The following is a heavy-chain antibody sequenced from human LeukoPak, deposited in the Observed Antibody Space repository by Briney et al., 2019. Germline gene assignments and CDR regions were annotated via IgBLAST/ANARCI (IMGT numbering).Heavy chain of an antibody. CDR1: GFTIFSY. D-gene: IGHD7-27*01. Sequence: GGSLRLSCAASGFTIFSYMNCGRRAPGGGVEGGSVIYSGGGGITYYADSVKGRFTISRDNSKNTLYLQMNSLRAEDTAVYYCARGGNWDLYYFDYWGQGTLVTVSS. CDR3: ARGGNWDLYYFDY. CDR2: IYSGGGGIT. J-gene: IGHJ4*02. V-gene: IGHV3-53*01.